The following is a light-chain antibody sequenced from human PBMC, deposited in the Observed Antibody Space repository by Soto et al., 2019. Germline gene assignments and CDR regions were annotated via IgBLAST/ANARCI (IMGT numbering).Light chain of an antibody. CDR2: AAS. Sequence: IQLTQSPSSLSASVGDRVTITCRASQGISSYLAWYQQKPGKAPKLLINAASTLQSGVPSRFSGSGSGTDFTLPISSLQPEDFATYYCQQLNSYPRTFGPGTKVHIE. V-gene: IGKV1-9*01. J-gene: IGKJ3*01. CDR3: QQLNSYPRT. CDR1: QGISSY.